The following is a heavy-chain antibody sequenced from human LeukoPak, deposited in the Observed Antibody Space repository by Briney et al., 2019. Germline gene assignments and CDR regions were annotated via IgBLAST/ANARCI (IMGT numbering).Heavy chain of an antibody. CDR2: IIPILGIA. J-gene: IGHJ4*02. Sequence: SVKVSCKASGGXFSSYAISWVRQAPGQGLEWMGRIIPILGIANYAQKFQGRVTITADKSTSTAYMELSSLRSEDTAVYYCARGVGDSSGYSSDYWGQGTLVTVSS. CDR3: ARGVGDSSGYSSDY. CDR1: GGXFSSYA. V-gene: IGHV1-69*04. D-gene: IGHD3-22*01.